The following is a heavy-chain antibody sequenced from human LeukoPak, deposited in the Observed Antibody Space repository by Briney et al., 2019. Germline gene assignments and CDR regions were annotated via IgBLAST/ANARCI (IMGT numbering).Heavy chain of an antibody. CDR1: GFTFGSSS. V-gene: IGHV3-7*01. CDR3: ATRKCLGCQLFYLDY. Sequence: GGSLRLSCAASGFTFGSSSMSWVRQSPGQGLQWVANINHDGTETYYVDSVKGRFTISRDNAKSSLSLQMGSLRADDSALYYCATRKCLGCQLFYLDYWGQGSLVTVSS. J-gene: IGHJ4*02. CDR2: INHDGTET. D-gene: IGHD3-16*01.